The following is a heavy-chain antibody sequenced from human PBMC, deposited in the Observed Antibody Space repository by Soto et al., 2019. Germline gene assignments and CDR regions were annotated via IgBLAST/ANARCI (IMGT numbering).Heavy chain of an antibody. D-gene: IGHD4-4*01. CDR3: ARADDFSARFDY. CDR2: IYYSGST. J-gene: IGHJ4*02. CDR1: GGSISSGDFY. V-gene: IGHV4-30-4*01. Sequence: SETLSLTCTVSGGSISSGDFYWSWIRQPPGKGLELIGNIYYSGSTYYNPSLRSRAIMSVDTSQNQFSLKLSSLTAADTAVYFRARADDFSARFDYWGQGALVTV.